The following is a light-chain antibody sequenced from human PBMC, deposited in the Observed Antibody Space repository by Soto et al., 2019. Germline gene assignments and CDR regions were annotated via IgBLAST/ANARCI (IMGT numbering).Light chain of an antibody. J-gene: IGLJ3*02. CDR1: SSDVGGYNF. CDR3: CSHSASIHWV. CDR2: EVL. Sequence: QSALTQPASVSGSPGQSITISCTGTSSDVGGYNFVSWYQQHPGNAPKLIIHEVLNRPSGVSSRFSGSKSGNTASLTISGPQAEDDAVYYCCSHSASIHWVFGGGTQLTVL. V-gene: IGLV2-14*03.